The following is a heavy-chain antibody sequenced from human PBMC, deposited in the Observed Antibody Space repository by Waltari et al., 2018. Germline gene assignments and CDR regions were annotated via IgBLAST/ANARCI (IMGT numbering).Heavy chain of an antibody. CDR1: GCTFSSYG. D-gene: IGHD6-19*01. Sequence: EVQLVESGGGWVQPGGSLRRCCAASGCTFSSYGKSWVRQAPGTGLEWVANIKQDGSEKYYVDSVKGRFTISRDNAKNSLYLQMNSLRAEDTAVYYCARDLAVVDAFDIWGQGTMVTVSS. V-gene: IGHV3-7*01. J-gene: IGHJ3*02. CDR2: IKQDGSEK. CDR3: ARDLAVVDAFDI.